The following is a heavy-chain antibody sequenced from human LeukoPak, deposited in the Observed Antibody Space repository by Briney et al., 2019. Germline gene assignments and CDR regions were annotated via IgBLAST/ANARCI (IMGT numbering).Heavy chain of an antibody. CDR3: ARGHRWHYDFWSGYYSPRRGQSYYYYYYMDV. D-gene: IGHD3-3*01. CDR1: GYTFTSYD. J-gene: IGHJ6*03. Sequence: ASVKVSCKASGYTFTSYDINWVRQATGQGLEWMGWMNPNSGNTGYAQKFQGRVTMTRNTSISTAYMELSSLRSEDTAVYYCARGHRWHYDFWSGYYSPRRGQSYYYYYYMDVWGKGTTVTVSS. CDR2: MNPNSGNT. V-gene: IGHV1-8*01.